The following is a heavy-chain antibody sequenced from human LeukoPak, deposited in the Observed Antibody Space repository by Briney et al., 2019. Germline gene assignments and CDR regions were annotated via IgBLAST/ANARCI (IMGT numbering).Heavy chain of an antibody. J-gene: IGHJ6*02. CDR2: IYHSGST. Sequence: KTSETLSLTCAVSGGSISSGGYSWSRIRQPPGKGLEWIGYIYHSGSTYYNPSLKSRVTISVDRSKNQFSLKLSSVTAADTAVYYRARGARDSSGYDYYYYGMDVWGQGTTVTVSS. V-gene: IGHV4-30-2*01. CDR1: GGSISSGGYS. D-gene: IGHD3-22*01. CDR3: ARGARDSSGYDYYYYGMDV.